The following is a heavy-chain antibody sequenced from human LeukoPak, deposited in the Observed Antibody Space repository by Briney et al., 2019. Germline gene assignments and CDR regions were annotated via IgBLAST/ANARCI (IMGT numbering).Heavy chain of an antibody. V-gene: IGHV4-59*08. CDR1: GGSISSYY. D-gene: IGHD6-19*01. CDR2: IYYSGST. Sequence: SETLSLTCTVSGGSISSYYWSWIRQPPGKGLEWIGYIYYSGSTNYNPSLKSRVTISVDTSKNQFSLKLSSVTAADTAVYYCARQSGWCYFDYWGQGTLVTVSS. J-gene: IGHJ4*02. CDR3: ARQSGWCYFDY.